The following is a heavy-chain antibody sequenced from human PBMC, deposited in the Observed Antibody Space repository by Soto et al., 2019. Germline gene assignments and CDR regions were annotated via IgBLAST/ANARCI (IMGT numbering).Heavy chain of an antibody. V-gene: IGHV1-2*02. CDR2: INPNSGGT. CDR3: ARDLEEDIVVVPAAIQASYYYGMDV. J-gene: IGHJ6*02. CDR1: GYTFTGYY. D-gene: IGHD2-2*02. Sequence: ASVKVSCKASGYTFTGYYMHWVRQAPGQGLEWMGWINPNSGGTNYAQKLQGRVTMTTDTSTSTAYMELRSLRSDDTAVYYCARDLEEDIVVVPAAIQASYYYGMDVWGQGTTVTVSS.